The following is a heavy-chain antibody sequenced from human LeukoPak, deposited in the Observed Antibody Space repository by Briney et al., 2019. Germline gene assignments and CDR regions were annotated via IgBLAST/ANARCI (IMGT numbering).Heavy chain of an antibody. CDR2: IYYSGST. J-gene: IGHJ4*02. D-gene: IGHD6-13*01. V-gene: IGHV4-59*01. Sequence: PSETLSLTCTVSGGSISSYYWSWIRQPPGKGLEWIGYIYYSGSTNYNPSLKSRVTVSVDTSKNQFSLKLSFVTAADTAVYYCARVSSSWYYFDYWGQGTLVTVPS. CDR3: ARVSSSWYYFDY. CDR1: GGSISSYY.